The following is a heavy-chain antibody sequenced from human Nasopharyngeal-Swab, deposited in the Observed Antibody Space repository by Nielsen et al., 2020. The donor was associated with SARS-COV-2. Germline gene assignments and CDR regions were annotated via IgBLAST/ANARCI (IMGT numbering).Heavy chain of an antibody. CDR1: GLTVSSTY. CDR3: ARELGGGYCTTTNCPGS. CDR2: TEIGGTT. Sequence: GESLKISCAVSGLTVSSTYMSWVRQAPGKGLEWVSVTEIGGTTHYADSVKGRFSISRDSSTNTLYLQMNNVRAEDTAVYYCARELGGGYCTTTNCPGSWGQGTLVTVSS. V-gene: IGHV3-53*01. J-gene: IGHJ1*01. D-gene: IGHD2-2*01.